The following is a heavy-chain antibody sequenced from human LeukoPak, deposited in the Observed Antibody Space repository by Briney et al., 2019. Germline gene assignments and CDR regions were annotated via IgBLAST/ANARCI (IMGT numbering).Heavy chain of an antibody. J-gene: IGHJ4*02. D-gene: IGHD5-12*01. CDR3: ARHPLVATMSFDC. CDR2: IYYSGST. V-gene: IGHV4-39*01. Sequence: PSETLSLTCTVSGGSISSSSSYWGWIRQPPGKGLEWIGSIYYSGSTYYNPSLKSRVTISVDTSKNQFSLKLSSVTAADTAVYYCARHPLVATMSFDCWGQGTLVTVSS. CDR1: GGSISSSSSY.